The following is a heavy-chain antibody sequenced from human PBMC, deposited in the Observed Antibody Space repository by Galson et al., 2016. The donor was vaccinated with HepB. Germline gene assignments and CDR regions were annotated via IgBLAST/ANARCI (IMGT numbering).Heavy chain of an antibody. D-gene: IGHD3-16*01. CDR1: GDSVSGYY. Sequence: SETLSLTCTVSGDSVSGYYWGWIRQSPGKGLEYIGYKHYRGWADYNPSLNRRVTISLDTSKNQFSLILTSVAAADTGMYYCARLSCSTTDCLHPPYDSWGQRTLVTVSS. J-gene: IGHJ4*02. CDR3: ARLSCSTTDCLHPPYDS. CDR2: KHYRGWA. V-gene: IGHV4-59*02.